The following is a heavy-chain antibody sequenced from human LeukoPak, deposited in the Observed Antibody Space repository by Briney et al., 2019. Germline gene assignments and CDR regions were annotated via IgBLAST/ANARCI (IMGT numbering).Heavy chain of an antibody. CDR3: ARAGLDYYYYYMDV. CDR1: GYTFTSYD. D-gene: IGHD6-19*01. Sequence: GASVKVSCKASGYTFTSYDINWVRQATGQGLEWMGWMNPNSGNTGYAQKFQGRVTITRNTSISTAYMELSSLRSEDTAVYYCARAGLDYYYYYMDVWGKGTTVTVSS. V-gene: IGHV1-8*03. J-gene: IGHJ6*03. CDR2: MNPNSGNT.